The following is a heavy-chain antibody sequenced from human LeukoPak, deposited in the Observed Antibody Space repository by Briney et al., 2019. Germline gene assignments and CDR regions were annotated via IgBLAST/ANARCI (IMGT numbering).Heavy chain of an antibody. Sequence: SLRLSCAASGFTFDDYAMHWVRQAPGKGLEWVSGINWSSGSIGYADSVKGRFTISRDNAKNSLYLQMNSLRAEDTVLYYCAKDKSRGSYGGNSGFDYWGQGTLVTVSS. CDR3: AKDKSRGSYGGNSGFDY. J-gene: IGHJ4*02. V-gene: IGHV3-9*01. CDR2: INWSSGSI. CDR1: GFTFDDYA. D-gene: IGHD4-23*01.